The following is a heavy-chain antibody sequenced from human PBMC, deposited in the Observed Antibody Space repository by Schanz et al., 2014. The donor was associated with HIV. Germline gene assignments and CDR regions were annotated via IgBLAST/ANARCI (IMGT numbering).Heavy chain of an antibody. CDR2: INPNSGGT. V-gene: IGHV1-2*02. CDR1: GYTFTDYF. CDR3: AIPSSGWSTFDY. D-gene: IGHD6-19*01. Sequence: QVQLVQSGAAVKKPGASVKVSCKASGYTFTDYFVHWGRQAPGQGLEWMGWINPNSGGTNFAQKFQGRVTLTRDTSITTAYMELTTLRSDDTALYYCAIPSSGWSTFDYWGQGTLVTVSS. J-gene: IGHJ4*02.